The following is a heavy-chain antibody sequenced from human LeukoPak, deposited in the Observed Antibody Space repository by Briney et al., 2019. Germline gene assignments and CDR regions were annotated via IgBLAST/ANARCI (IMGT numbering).Heavy chain of an antibody. V-gene: IGHV1-2*02. CDR1: GYTFTGYY. CDR3: ARDRVSYGGNRPGVAY. Sequence: ASVKVSCKASGYTFTGYYMHWVRQAPGQGLEWMGWMNPNSGGTNYAQKLQGRVTMTTDTSTSTAYMELRSLRSDDTAVYYCARDRVSYGGNRPGVAYWGQGTLVTVSS. CDR2: MNPNSGGT. J-gene: IGHJ4*02. D-gene: IGHD4-23*01.